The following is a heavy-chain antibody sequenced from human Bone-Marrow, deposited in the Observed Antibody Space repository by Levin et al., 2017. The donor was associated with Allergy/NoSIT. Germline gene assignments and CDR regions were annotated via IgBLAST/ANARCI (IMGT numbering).Heavy chain of an antibody. CDR1: GFIFGAYD. Sequence: SCATYGFIFGAYDIHWVRQSPGKGLQWVAFISHDGGSRDYADSVKGRFTVSRDNPTNTVFLQMKSLRTDDTAVYYCARVLGHSGYDCAYWGQGALVTVSS. CDR2: ISHDGGSR. CDR3: ARVLGHSGYDCAY. V-gene: IGHV3-30*03. D-gene: IGHD5-12*01. J-gene: IGHJ4*02.